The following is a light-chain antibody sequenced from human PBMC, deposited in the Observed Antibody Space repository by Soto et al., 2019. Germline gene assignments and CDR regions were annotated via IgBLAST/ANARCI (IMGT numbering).Light chain of an antibody. CDR2: EVS. CDR3: SSYISSTTLDVV. CDR1: SSDVGGYNY. Sequence: QSALTQPASVSGSPGQSITISCNGTSSDVGGYNYVSWYQQHPGKAPKLMIYEVSYRPSGVSNRFSGSKSGNTASLTISGLQAEDEADYYCSSYISSTTLDVVFGGGTQLTVL. V-gene: IGLV2-14*01. J-gene: IGLJ2*01.